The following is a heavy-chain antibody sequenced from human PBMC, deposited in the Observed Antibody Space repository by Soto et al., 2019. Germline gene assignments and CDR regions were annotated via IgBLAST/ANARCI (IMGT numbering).Heavy chain of an antibody. V-gene: IGHV1-8*01. CDR2: MNPNSGNG. Sequence: QVQLVQSGAEVKKPGASVKVSCQASGYAFSNNDISWVRQGTGQGLEWMGWMNPNSGNGGYAQKFQGRVTMTRDTSTSTAYMELSSRTSDDTAIYYCARMATSGTLNWFDPWGQGTLVTVSS. D-gene: IGHD3-10*01. J-gene: IGHJ5*02. CDR1: GYAFSNND. CDR3: ARMATSGTLNWFDP.